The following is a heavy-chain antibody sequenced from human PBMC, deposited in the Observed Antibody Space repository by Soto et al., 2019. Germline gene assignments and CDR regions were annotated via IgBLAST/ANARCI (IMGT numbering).Heavy chain of an antibody. V-gene: IGHV1-69*13. Sequence: GASVKVSCKASGGTFSSYAISWVRQAPGQGLEWMGGIIPIFGTANYAQKFQGRVTITADESTSTAYTELSSLRSEDTAVYYCARAGSEQWLVLDWFDPWGQGTLVTVSS. CDR3: ARAGSEQWLVLDWFDP. CDR1: GGTFSSYA. J-gene: IGHJ5*02. CDR2: IIPIFGTA. D-gene: IGHD6-19*01.